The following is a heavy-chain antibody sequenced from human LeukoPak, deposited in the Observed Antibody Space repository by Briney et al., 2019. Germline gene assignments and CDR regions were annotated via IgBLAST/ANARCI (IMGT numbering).Heavy chain of an antibody. V-gene: IGHV3-66*01. D-gene: IGHD3-10*01. CDR2: IFNGGST. J-gene: IGHJ4*02. CDR3: ARGLFASGSYYNFFDY. CDR1: GFTVSSKN. Sequence: GGSLRLSCAASGFTVSSKNMSWVRQAPGKGLEWVSVIFNGGSTYYADSVKGRLTISTDNSKNMLYLQMNSLRAEDTAVYYCARGLFASGSYYNFFDYWAQGTLVTVSS.